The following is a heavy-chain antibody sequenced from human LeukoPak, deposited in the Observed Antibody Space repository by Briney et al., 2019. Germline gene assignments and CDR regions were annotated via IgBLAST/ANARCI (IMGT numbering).Heavy chain of an antibody. D-gene: IGHD2-8*01. CDR3: ASTGVYCTNGVCYKEFYYYYMDV. V-gene: IGHV1-69*05. CDR2: IIPIFGTA. J-gene: IGHJ6*03. CDR1: GGAFSSYA. Sequence: ASVKVSCKASGGAFSSYAISWVRQAPGQGLEWMGGIIPIFGTANYAQKFQGRVTITTDESTSTAYMELSSLRCEDTAVYYCASTGVYCTNGVCYKEFYYYYMDVWGKGTTVNVSS.